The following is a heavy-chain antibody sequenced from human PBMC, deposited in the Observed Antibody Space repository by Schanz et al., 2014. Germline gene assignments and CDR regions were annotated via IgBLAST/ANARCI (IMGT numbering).Heavy chain of an antibody. J-gene: IGHJ4*02. Sequence: VQMVESGGGLVQPGGSLRLSCAASGFTFSSYAMSWVRQAPGKGLEWVSTISASGGSTYYADSVKGRFTISRDNSKNTLYLHMNTLRSEDTAVYYCAKDSTRIDIVLVPTAIDYWGQGTLVTVSS. CDR2: ISASGGST. CDR1: GFTFSSYA. CDR3: AKDSTRIDIVLVPTAIDY. V-gene: IGHV3-23*04. D-gene: IGHD2-2*01.